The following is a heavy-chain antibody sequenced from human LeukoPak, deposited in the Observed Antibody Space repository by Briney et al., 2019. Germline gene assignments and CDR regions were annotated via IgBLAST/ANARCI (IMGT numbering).Heavy chain of an antibody. CDR3: ASSGYSGSWYFDY. CDR1: GYTFSTYA. D-gene: IGHD6-13*01. J-gene: IGHJ4*02. V-gene: IGHV1-3*01. Sequence: ASVKVSCKASGYTFSTYAMHWVRQAPGQRLEWMGWINAGNGDTKSSQKFQGRVTITRDTSASTAYMELSSLRSEDTAVYFCASSGYSGSWYFDYWGQGTLVTVSS. CDR2: INAGNGDT.